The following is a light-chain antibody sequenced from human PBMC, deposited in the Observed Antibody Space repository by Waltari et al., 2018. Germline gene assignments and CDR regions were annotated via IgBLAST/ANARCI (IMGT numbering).Light chain of an antibody. CDR3: SSFTSSATWV. CDR2: GVS. Sequence: QSALTQPASLSGSPRQSITISCTGTNSDIGGYNYVSWYQHHSGKAPKLMIFGVSDRPSAVSSRFSGSKSGNTASLTISELQADDEADYYCSSFTSSATWVFGGGTKLTVL. V-gene: IGLV2-14*03. CDR1: NSDIGGYNY. J-gene: IGLJ3*02.